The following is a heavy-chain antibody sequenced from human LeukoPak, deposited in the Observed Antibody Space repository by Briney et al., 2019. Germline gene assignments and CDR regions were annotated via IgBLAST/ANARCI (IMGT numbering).Heavy chain of an antibody. Sequence: GGSLRLSCAASGFTFSSYEMNWVRQAPGQGLEWASYISSIGSTIYYADSVKGRFTIPRDNAKNSLYLQMNSLRAEDTAVYYCAELGITMIGGVWGKGTTVTISS. CDR3: AELGITMIGGV. J-gene: IGHJ6*04. CDR1: GFTFSSYE. CDR2: ISSIGSTI. V-gene: IGHV3-48*03. D-gene: IGHD3-10*02.